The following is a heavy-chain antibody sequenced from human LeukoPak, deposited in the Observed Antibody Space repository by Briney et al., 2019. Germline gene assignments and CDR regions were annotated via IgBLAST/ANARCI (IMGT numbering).Heavy chain of an antibody. CDR1: GFSFRSHW. V-gene: IGHV3-74*03. Sequence: GGSLRLSCAASGFSFRSHWMHWVRQVPGKGLVWVSRINSDGSSTTYADSVKGRTTISRDNAKNILHLQMDSLRAEDTAVYYCTREMSEYHLLYHMDVWGQGTTVTVSS. CDR3: TREMSEYHLLYHMDV. J-gene: IGHJ6*02. D-gene: IGHD2-2*02. CDR2: INSDGSST.